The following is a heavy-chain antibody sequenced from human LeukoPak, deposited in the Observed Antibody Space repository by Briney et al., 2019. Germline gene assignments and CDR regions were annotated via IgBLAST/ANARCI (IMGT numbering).Heavy chain of an antibody. D-gene: IGHD1-26*01. CDR2: INHSGST. J-gene: IGHJ4*02. V-gene: IGHV4-34*01. CDR1: GGSFSGYY. Sequence: SETLSLTCAVYGGSFSGYYWSWIRQPPGKGLEWIGEINHSGSTNYNPSLKSRVTMSVDTSKNQFSLKLSSVTAADTAVYYCARELLTEGFGYWGQGTLATVSS. CDR3: ARELLTEGFGY.